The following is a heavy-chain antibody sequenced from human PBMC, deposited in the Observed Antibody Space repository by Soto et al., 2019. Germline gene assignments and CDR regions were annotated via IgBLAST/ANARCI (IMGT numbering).Heavy chain of an antibody. CDR3: ARGTYYYDSSGYRYYYYYGMDV. CDR2: IIPIFGTA. V-gene: IGHV1-69*12. D-gene: IGHD3-22*01. J-gene: IGHJ6*02. CDR1: GGTFSSYA. Sequence: QVQLVQSGAEVKKPGSSVEVSCKASGGTFSSYAISWVRQAPGQGLEWMGGIIPIFGTANYAQKFQGRVTITADEATSTAYMELSSLRSEDTAVYYCARGTYYYDSSGYRYYYYYGMDVWGQGTTVTVSS.